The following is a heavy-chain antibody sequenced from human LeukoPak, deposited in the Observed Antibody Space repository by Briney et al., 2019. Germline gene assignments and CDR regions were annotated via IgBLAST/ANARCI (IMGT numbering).Heavy chain of an antibody. D-gene: IGHD4-11*01. V-gene: IGHV3-11*04. CDR3: ARVATVSYYYYMDV. Sequence: GGSLRLSCAASGFTFSDYYMSWIRQAPGKGLEWVSHISSSDNTIYYADSVKGRFTISRDNAKNSLNLQMNSLRAEDTAVYYCARVATVSYYYYMDVWGRGATVTVSS. J-gene: IGHJ6*03. CDR1: GFTFSDYY. CDR2: ISSSDNTI.